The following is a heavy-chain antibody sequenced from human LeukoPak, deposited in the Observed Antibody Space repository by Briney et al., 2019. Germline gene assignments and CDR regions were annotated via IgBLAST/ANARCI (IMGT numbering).Heavy chain of an antibody. J-gene: IGHJ3*02. D-gene: IGHD1-26*01. CDR3: ARSIGWELLGDDAFDI. CDR1: GYTFTSYG. V-gene: IGHV1-18*01. Sequence: ASVKVSCKASGYTFTSYGISWVRQAPGQGLEWMGWISAYNGNINYAQKLQGRVTMTTDTSTSTAYMELRSLRSDDTAVYYCARSIGWELLGDDAFDIWGQGTMVTVSS. CDR2: ISAYNGNI.